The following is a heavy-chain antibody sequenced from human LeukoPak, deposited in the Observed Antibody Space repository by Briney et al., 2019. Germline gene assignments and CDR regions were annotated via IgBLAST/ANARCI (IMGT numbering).Heavy chain of an antibody. CDR2: IYPSGNT. D-gene: IGHD3-10*01. V-gene: IGHV4-4*07. Sequence: SETLSLTCSVSVGSFSSYFWSWVRQPAGKGLEWIGRIYPSGNTNYNPSLKSRVTLSVDTSKTQFSLRLSSVTAADTAVYYCAREDSGSYYNYYYFYMDVWGKGTTVTISS. J-gene: IGHJ6*03. CDR3: AREDSGSYYNYYYFYMDV. CDR1: VGSFSSYF.